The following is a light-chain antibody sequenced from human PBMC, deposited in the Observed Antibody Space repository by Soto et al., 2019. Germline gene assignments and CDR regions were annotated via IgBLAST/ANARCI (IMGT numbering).Light chain of an antibody. J-gene: IGKJ4*01. Sequence: DIQMTQSPSSLSASVGDRVTITCRASQDIGKFLGWFQQQTGKAPKSLIYAASNLQSGVPSRFSGSRSGTDFTLTISDLQPEDFATYYCQQYDSYPRTFGGGTKVDIK. CDR3: QQYDSYPRT. CDR2: AAS. V-gene: IGKV1-16*01. CDR1: QDIGKF.